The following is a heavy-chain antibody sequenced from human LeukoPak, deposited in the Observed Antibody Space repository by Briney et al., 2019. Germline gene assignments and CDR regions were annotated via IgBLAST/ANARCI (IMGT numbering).Heavy chain of an antibody. CDR1: GGTFSSYA. V-gene: IGHV1-69*05. Sequence: ASVKVSFKASGGTFSSYAISWVRQAPGQGLEWMGGIIPIFGTEYYAQKFQGRVTITTDESTSTAYMELSSLRSEDTAVYYCARGLPYGDYRVGYMDVWGKGTTVTVSS. CDR3: ARGLPYGDYRVGYMDV. CDR2: IIPIFGTE. J-gene: IGHJ6*03. D-gene: IGHD4-17*01.